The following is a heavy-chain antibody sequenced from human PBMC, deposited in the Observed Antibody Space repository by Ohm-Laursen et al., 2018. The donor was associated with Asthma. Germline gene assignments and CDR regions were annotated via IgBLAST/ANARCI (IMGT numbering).Heavy chain of an antibody. CDR1: GGSISSYY. CDR2: IYYSGST. CDR3: ARSACGGDCYYAFDI. Sequence: GTLSLTCTVSGGSISSYYWSWIRQPPGKGLEWIGYIYYSGSTNYNPSLKSRVTISVDTSKNQFSLRLSSVTAADTAVYYCARSACGGDCYYAFDIWGQGTMVTVSS. J-gene: IGHJ3*02. D-gene: IGHD2-21*02. V-gene: IGHV4-59*01.